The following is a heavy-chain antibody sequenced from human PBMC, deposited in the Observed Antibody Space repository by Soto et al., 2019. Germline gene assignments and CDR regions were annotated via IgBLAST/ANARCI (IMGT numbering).Heavy chain of an antibody. V-gene: IGHV1-69*01. J-gene: IGHJ6*01. CDR1: GGTFSSYA. D-gene: IGHD2-2*01. CDR3: AREAQPPVNPCYYYGMDV. Sequence: VQLVQSGAEVKKPGSSVKVSCKASGGTFSSYAISWVRQAPGQGLEWMGGIIPIFGTANYAQKIQGRVMITADESTSTAYMEQSSLRTEDTAVYCCAREAQPPVNPCYYYGMDVWGQGTTVTVSS. CDR2: IIPIFGTA.